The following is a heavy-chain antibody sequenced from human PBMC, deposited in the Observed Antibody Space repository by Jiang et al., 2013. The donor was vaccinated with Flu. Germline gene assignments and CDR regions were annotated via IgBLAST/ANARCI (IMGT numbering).Heavy chain of an antibody. CDR1: GGSISSTNYY. CDR3: ARDVVAAGGTDH. Sequence: GSGLVKPSETLSLTCTVSGGSISSTNYYWSWIRQPPGKGLEWIGSINYSGNTYYTPSLKSRVTISVDTSKSRFSLNLNSVTAADTAFYYCARDVVAAGGTDHWGQGNPGHRLL. V-gene: IGHV4-39*02. CDR2: INYSGNT. D-gene: IGHD6-25*01. J-gene: IGHJ4*02.